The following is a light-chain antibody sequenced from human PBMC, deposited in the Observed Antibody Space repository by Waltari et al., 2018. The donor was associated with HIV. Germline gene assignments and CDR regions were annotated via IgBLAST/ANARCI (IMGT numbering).Light chain of an antibody. CDR2: YKSKSAN. J-gene: IGLJ3*02. CDR1: SGVNLGPSR. CDR3: VIWHGSTSVL. V-gene: IGLV5-45*03. Sequence: QGELTQPSSLSASPGASASLICTLPSGVNLGPSRIYWYRQRPGSPPHFLLRYKSKSANQLASGVPSRFAGSKDASANAAILLLSGLRSDDEADYYCVIWHGSTSVLFGGGTRLTVL.